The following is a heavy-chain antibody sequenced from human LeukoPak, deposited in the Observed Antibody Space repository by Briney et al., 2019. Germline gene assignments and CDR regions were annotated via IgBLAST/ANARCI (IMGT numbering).Heavy chain of an antibody. Sequence: SETLSLTCTVSGGSISSSNYYWGWIRQPPGKGLEWIGSIYYSERTYYNPSLKSRVTISVDTSKNQFSLKLSSVTAADTAVYYCARNPASVSMGYSSSWYDVLPHFDYWGQGTLVTVSS. CDR2: IYYSERT. CDR1: GGSISSSNYY. D-gene: IGHD6-13*01. J-gene: IGHJ4*02. CDR3: ARNPASVSMGYSSSWYDVLPHFDY. V-gene: IGHV4-39*07.